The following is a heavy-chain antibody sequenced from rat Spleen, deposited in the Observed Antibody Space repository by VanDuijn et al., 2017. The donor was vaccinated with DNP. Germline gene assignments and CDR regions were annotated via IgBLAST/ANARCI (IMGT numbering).Heavy chain of an antibody. V-gene: IGHV3-1*01. Sequence: EVQLQESGPGLVKPSQSLSLTCSVTGFSITRSYRWNWIRQFPGNKMEWMGYINYSGSTGHNPSLKSRISITRDTSKNQFFLQLNSVTTEDTATYYCARVRQQSPYWYFDFWGPGTMVTVSS. CDR2: INYSGST. J-gene: IGHJ1*01. D-gene: IGHD1-1*01. CDR3: ARVRQQSPYWYFDF. CDR1: GFSITRSY.